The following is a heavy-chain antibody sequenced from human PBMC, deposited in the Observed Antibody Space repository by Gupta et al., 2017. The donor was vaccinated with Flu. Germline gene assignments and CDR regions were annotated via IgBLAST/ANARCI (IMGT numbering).Heavy chain of an antibody. Sequence: QVQLVQSGAEVKKPEASVKVSCKASGYTFTDYYIHWVRQAPGQGLEWLGRISPLGGDTDYAQKFQGRVTMTRDTSLSTVYMELTRLTSDDTAVYFCARPDCSSAVCYTPAYWGQGTLVTVSS. V-gene: IGHV1-2*06. J-gene: IGHJ4*02. D-gene: IGHD2-8*01. CDR3: ARPDCSSAVCYTPAY. CDR1: GYTFTDYY. CDR2: ISPLGGDT.